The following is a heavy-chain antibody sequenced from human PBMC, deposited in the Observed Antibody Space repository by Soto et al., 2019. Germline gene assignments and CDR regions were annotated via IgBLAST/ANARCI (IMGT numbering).Heavy chain of an antibody. CDR3: ARDCSGGSCYPGLGY. J-gene: IGHJ4*02. CDR2: IYSGGST. D-gene: IGHD2-15*01. Sequence: GGSLRLSCAASGFTVSSNYMSWVRQAPGKGLEWVSVIYSGGSTYYADSVKGRFTISRDNSKNTLYLQMNSLRAEDTAVYYCARDCSGGSCYPGLGYWGQGTLVTVSS. CDR1: GFTVSSNY. V-gene: IGHV3-66*01.